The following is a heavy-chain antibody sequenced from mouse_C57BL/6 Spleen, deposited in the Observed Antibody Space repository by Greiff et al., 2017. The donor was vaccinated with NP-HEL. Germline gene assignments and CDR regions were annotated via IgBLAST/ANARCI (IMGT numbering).Heavy chain of an antibody. CDR2: INPNNGGT. V-gene: IGHV1-18*01. CDR1: GYTFTDYN. Sequence: EVKLVESGPELVKPGASVKIPCKASGYTFTDYNMDWVKQSHGKSLEWIGDINPNNGGTIYNQKFKGKATLTVDKSSSTAYMELRSLTSEDTAVYYCARGNYGSSGYFDYWGQGTTLTVSS. CDR3: ARGNYGSSGYFDY. J-gene: IGHJ2*01. D-gene: IGHD1-1*01.